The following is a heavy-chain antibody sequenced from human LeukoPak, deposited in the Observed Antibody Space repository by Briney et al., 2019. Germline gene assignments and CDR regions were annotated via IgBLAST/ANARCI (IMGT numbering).Heavy chain of an antibody. Sequence: GGSLRLSCAASGFTFSTYAMSWVRQAPGKGLEWVSDISGSGGNTNYADSVKGRFTISRDNSKNTLYLQMNSLRGEDSAVYHCARSGPPYGFDIWGQGTMVTVSS. J-gene: IGHJ3*02. CDR3: ARSGPPYGFDI. CDR2: ISGSGGNT. CDR1: GFTFSTYA. V-gene: IGHV3-23*01. D-gene: IGHD1-1*01.